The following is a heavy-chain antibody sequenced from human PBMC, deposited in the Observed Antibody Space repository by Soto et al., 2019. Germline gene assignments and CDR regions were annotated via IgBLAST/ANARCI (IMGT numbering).Heavy chain of an antibody. CDR1: GYSFTSYW. CDR3: ASQNYYYYYGMDV. J-gene: IGHJ6*02. Sequence: PGASMKISCKGSGYSFTSYWIGWVRQMPGKGLEWMWIIYPGDSDTRYSPSFQRQVTISAEKSISTAYLQSSSLNASDTTMYYWASQNYYYYYGMDVWGQGTTVNVS. CDR2: IYPGDSDT. V-gene: IGHV5-51*01.